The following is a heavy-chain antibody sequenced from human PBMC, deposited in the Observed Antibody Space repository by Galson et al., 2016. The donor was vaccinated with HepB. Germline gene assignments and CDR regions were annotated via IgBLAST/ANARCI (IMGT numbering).Heavy chain of an antibody. CDR1: GFTFSSYA. J-gene: IGHJ4*02. CDR2: ISGSGGTT. Sequence: SLRLSCAASGFTFSSYALSWVRRAPGKGLEWVSVISGSGGTTYYADSVKGRFTISRDNSKNALYLQMNSLRAEDTAVYYCAKEPNYDFWSGHPFDYWGQGTLVTVSS. D-gene: IGHD3-3*01. V-gene: IGHV3-23*01. CDR3: AKEPNYDFWSGHPFDY.